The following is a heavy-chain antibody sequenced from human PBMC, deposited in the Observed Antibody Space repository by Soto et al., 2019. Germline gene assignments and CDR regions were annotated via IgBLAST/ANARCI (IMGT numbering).Heavy chain of an antibody. CDR2: ITGSGGGT. CDR3: STDPNGDYIGAFDN. CDR1: RFSFSNYA. J-gene: IGHJ3*02. V-gene: IGHV3-23*01. D-gene: IGHD4-17*01. Sequence: GGSLRLSCAGSRFSFSNYAMTWARLAPGEGLEWVSSITGSGGGTTYADSVKGRFTISRDNSKNILYLQMDSLRADDTAVYYCSTDPNGDYIGAFDNWGQGTMVTVSS.